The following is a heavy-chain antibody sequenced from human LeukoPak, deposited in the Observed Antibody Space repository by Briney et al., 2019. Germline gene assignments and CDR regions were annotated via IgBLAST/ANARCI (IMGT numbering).Heavy chain of an antibody. CDR3: ARGHSNYGDYFDY. V-gene: IGHV3-21*01. CDR2: ISSSSSYI. J-gene: IGHJ4*02. Sequence: GGSLRLSCGVSGFTLSRHSMNWVRQAPGKGLEWVSSISSSSSYIYYADSVKGRFTISRDNAKNSLSLQMDSLRAEDTAVYYCARGHSNYGDYFDYWGQGTLVTVSS. D-gene: IGHD4-11*01. CDR1: GFTLSRHS.